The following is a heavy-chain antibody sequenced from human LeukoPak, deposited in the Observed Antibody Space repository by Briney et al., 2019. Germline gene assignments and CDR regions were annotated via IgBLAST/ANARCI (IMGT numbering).Heavy chain of an antibody. CDR1: EFTFSTYW. Sequence: GGSLRLSCAASEFTFSTYWMTWVRQAPGKGLEWVSVISGGGGSTYYADSVMGRFTISRDNSKDTLYLQMNSLRAEDTAVYYCAKDGGSLGEVRDWGQGTLVTVSS. D-gene: IGHD3-16*01. CDR3: AKDGGSLGEVRD. V-gene: IGHV3-23*01. CDR2: ISGGGGST. J-gene: IGHJ4*02.